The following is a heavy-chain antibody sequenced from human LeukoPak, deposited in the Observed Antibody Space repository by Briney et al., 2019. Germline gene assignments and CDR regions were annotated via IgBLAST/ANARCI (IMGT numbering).Heavy chain of an antibody. V-gene: IGHV4-39*01. CDR1: GGSISTSNYY. J-gene: IGHJ6*03. CDR2: INHSGST. Sequence: SETLSLTCTVSGGSISTSNYYWGWIRQPPGKGLEWIGEINHSGSTYYNPSLTSRVTISVDTSKNQFSLKLSSVTAADTAVYYCARHKDYYYSYMDVWGKGTTVTISS. CDR3: ARHKDYYYSYMDV.